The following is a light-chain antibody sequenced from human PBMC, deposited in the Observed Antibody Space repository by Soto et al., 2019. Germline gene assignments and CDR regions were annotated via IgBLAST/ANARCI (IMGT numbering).Light chain of an antibody. J-gene: IGLJ1*01. CDR1: SSNIGSNT. V-gene: IGLV1-44*01. CDR3: AARDDSLNVPYV. Sequence: QSVLTQPPSASGTPGQRVTISCFGSSSNIGSNTVNWYRQLPGTAPKLLIYSNNQRPPGVPDRFSGSKSGTSASLAISGLQSEDEADYYCAARDDSLNVPYVFGTGTKVTVL. CDR2: SNN.